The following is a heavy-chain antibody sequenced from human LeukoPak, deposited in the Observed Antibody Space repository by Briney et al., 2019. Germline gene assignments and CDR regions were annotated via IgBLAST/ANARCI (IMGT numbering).Heavy chain of an antibody. CDR2: IGNTET. D-gene: IGHD5-18*01. J-gene: IGHJ4*02. V-gene: IGHV3-23*01. CDR3: AKDWIQFNRVFDCFDS. CDR1: GCPFETNV. Sequence: GGSLRLSCATSGCPFETNVMSWVRQGPGKGLWLVATIGNTETLYADFVTGRFTIYRDNSKNTVNLQMNRLRVEDTAIYYCAKDWIQFNRVFDCFDSWGQGTLVTVSS.